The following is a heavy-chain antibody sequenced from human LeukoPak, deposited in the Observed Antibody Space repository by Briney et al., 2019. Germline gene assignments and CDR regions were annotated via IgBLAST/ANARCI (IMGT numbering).Heavy chain of an antibody. V-gene: IGHV3-30*03. CDR1: GLTFSNYV. J-gene: IGHJ4*02. CDR2: ASYDGYTK. Sequence: GRSLRLSCVASGLTFSNYVMRWVRQAPGKGLEWVATASYDGYTKHYVDSVEGRFTISRDNSKNTLYLQMNSLRAEDTAVYYCVSPSGEYCSSNICRYFDYWGQGTLVIVSS. CDR3: VSPSGEYCSSNICRYFDY. D-gene: IGHD2-2*01.